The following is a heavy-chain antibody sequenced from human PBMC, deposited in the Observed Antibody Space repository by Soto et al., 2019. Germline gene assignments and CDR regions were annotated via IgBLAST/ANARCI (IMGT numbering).Heavy chain of an antibody. CDR3: AKASGRVHYGMHV. V-gene: IGHV3-23*01. J-gene: IGHJ6*02. CDR1: GFPFSMFA. D-gene: IGHD3-10*01. CDR2: IRGSGGGT. Sequence: EVQVLESGGGSVQPGGSLRLSCAASGFPFSMFAMNWVRQAPGKGLEWVSGIRGSGGGTYYADSVKGRFTISRDDSRNMLYLEMKTLRGEDTAVYYCAKASGRVHYGMHVWGQGTTVTVSS.